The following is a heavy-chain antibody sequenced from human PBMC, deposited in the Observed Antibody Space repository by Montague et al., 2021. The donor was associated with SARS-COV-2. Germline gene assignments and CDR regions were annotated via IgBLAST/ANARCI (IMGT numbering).Heavy chain of an antibody. V-gene: IGHV4-39*01. CDR3: ARQLPSYCNTNKGYPCAFDV. CDR2: ISYAGRT. J-gene: IGHJ5*02. CDR1: GGSISSTDYY. D-gene: IGHD2/OR15-2a*01. Sequence: SETLSLTCTVSGGSISSTDYYWGWIRQSPGKGLEWIGSISYAGRTYYNPSLRSRVSFSVDTSKNHFSLSLNSVTAADTAVYFCARQLPSYCNTNKGYPCAFDVWGQGALVTVSS.